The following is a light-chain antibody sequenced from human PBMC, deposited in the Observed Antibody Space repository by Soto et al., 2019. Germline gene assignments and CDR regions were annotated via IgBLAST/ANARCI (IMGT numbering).Light chain of an antibody. CDR3: QQLGQLPIT. CDR1: QSVSVN. Sequence: EIVMTPSPGTLSVSPGDRVTITCRASQSVSVNLAWYQQKPGQAPSLLIYGASTRDTGIPARFSGSESGTEFTLTISSLQPEDFATYYCQQLGQLPITFGQGTRLEI. J-gene: IGKJ5*01. V-gene: IGKV3-15*01. CDR2: GAS.